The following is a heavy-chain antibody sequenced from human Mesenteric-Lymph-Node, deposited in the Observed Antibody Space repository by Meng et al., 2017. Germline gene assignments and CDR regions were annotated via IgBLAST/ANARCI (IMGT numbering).Heavy chain of an antibody. CDR2: ISDGGAKT. D-gene: IGHD3-10*01. CDR3: AGSSDPESYYLL. J-gene: IGHJ4*02. Sequence: GESLKISCAASGFTFTTYTMSWVRQVPGKGLESVSRISDGGAKTNYADSVKGRFTTSRDNSKNTLFLQMNSLRAEDTAVYYCAGSSDPESYYLLWGQGTLVTVSS. CDR1: GFTFTTYT. V-gene: IGHV3-23*01.